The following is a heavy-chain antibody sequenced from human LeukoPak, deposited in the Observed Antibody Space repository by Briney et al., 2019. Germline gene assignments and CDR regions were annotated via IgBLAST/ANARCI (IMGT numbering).Heavy chain of an antibody. CDR2: IYTSGST. CDR3: ARTDIGGHWANFQH. J-gene: IGHJ1*01. CDR1: GGSISSSSYY. Sequence: PSETLSLTCTVSGGSISSSSYYWSWIRQPAGKGLEWIGRIYTSGSTNYNPSLKSRVTMSVDTSKNQFSLKLSSVTAADTAVYYCARTDIGGHWANFQHWGQGTLVTVSS. V-gene: IGHV4-61*02. D-gene: IGHD3-9*01.